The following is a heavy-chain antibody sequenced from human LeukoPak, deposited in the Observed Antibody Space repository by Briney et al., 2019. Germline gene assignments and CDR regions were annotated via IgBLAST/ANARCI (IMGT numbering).Heavy chain of an antibody. Sequence: GGSLRLSCAASGFTFSSYWMHWVRQAPGKGLVWVSRINSDGSSTSYADSVKGRFTISRDNAKNTLYLQMNSLRAEDTAVYYCARNYYDSSGYYFDYWGQGTLVTVSS. CDR2: INSDGSST. CDR3: ARNYYDSSGYYFDY. J-gene: IGHJ4*02. V-gene: IGHV3-74*01. CDR1: GFTFSSYW. D-gene: IGHD3-22*01.